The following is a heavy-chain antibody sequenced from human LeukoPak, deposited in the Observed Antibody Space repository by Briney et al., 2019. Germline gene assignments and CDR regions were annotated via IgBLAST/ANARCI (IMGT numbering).Heavy chain of an antibody. D-gene: IGHD3-10*01. CDR2: IYTSGST. CDR1: GGSISSYY. Sequence: SETLSLTCTVSGGSISSYYWSWIRQPAGKGLEWIGRIYTSGSTNYNPSLKSRVTISVDTSKNQFSLKLSSVTAADTAVYYCAREPHSMKYYYGSGSLAGIQDVWGKGTTVTVSS. CDR3: AREPHSMKYYYGSGSLAGIQDV. V-gene: IGHV4-4*07. J-gene: IGHJ6*04.